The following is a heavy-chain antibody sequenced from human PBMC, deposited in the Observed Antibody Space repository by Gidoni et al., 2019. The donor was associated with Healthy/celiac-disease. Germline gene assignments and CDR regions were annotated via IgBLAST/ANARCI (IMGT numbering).Heavy chain of an antibody. Sequence: QVQLVESGGGVVQPGRSLRLSCAASGFTFSSYAMHWVRQAPGTGLDWVAVISYDGSNKYYADSVKGRFTISRDNSKNTLYLQMNSLRAEDTAVYYCARDEYSPDYYMDVWGKGTTVTVSS. J-gene: IGHJ6*03. D-gene: IGHD6-6*01. CDR2: ISYDGSNK. CDR3: ARDEYSPDYYMDV. V-gene: IGHV3-30*01. CDR1: GFTFSSYA.